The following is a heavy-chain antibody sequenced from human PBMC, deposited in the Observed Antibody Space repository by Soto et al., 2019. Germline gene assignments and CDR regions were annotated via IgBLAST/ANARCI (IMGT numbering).Heavy chain of an antibody. CDR1: GFTLRTYW. CDR3: AKGSGAYYYDSSGYYRGTDMDYYYGMDV. D-gene: IGHD3-22*01. CDR2: INPESTTI. V-gene: IGHV3-74*01. J-gene: IGHJ6*02. Sequence: GGSLRLSCTASGFTLRTYWMHWVRQAPGKGLVWVSRINPESTTITYADSVKGRFTISRDNAENTLILQMNSLRAEDTAVYYCAKGSGAYYYDSSGYYRGTDMDYYYGMDVWGQGTTVPVYS.